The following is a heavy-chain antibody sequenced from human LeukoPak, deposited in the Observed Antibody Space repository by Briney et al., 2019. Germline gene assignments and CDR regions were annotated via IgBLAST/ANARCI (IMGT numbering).Heavy chain of an antibody. CDR1: GFTFSSYE. J-gene: IGHJ2*01. CDR2: ISSSGSTI. D-gene: IGHD6-13*01. Sequence: PGGSLRLSCAASGFTFSSYEMNWVRQAPGKGLEWVSYISSSGSTIYYADSVKGRFTISRDNAKNSLYLQMNSLRAEDTAVYYCARGGSSWYGGDFDLWGRGTLVTVSS. V-gene: IGHV3-48*03. CDR3: ARGGSSWYGGDFDL.